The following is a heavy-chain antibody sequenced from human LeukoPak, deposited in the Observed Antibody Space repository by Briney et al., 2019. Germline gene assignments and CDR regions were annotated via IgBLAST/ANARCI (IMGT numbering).Heavy chain of an antibody. J-gene: IGHJ4*02. V-gene: IGHV3-48*01. CDR3: ARWSRYSSGWYELDY. D-gene: IGHD6-19*01. CDR2: ISSTGNTK. CDR1: GFTFSSYN. Sequence: PGGSLRLSCAASGFTFSSYNMNWVRQAPGKGLEWVSHISSTGNTKYYAESVKGRFTISRDNSNNTLYLQMNSLRAEDTGVYYCARWSRYSSGWYELDYWGQGTLVTVSS.